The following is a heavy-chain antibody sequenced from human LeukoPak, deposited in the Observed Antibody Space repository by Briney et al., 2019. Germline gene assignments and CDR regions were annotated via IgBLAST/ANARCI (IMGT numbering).Heavy chain of an antibody. J-gene: IGHJ4*02. V-gene: IGHV4-34*01. D-gene: IGHD6-13*01. CDR2: INHSGST. CDR3: ARARGSRLIDY. Sequence: PSETLSLTCAVYGGSFSGYYWSWIRQPPGKGLEWIGEINHSGSTNYNPSLKSRVTISVDTSKNQFSLKLSSVTAADTAVYYCARARGSRLIDYWGQGNMVTVSS. CDR1: GGSFSGYY.